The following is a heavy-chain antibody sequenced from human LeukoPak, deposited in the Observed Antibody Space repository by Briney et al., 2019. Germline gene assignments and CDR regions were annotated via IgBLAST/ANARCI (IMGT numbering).Heavy chain of an antibody. CDR1: GYXFTSYG. V-gene: IGHV1-18*01. J-gene: IGHJ6*02. CDR3: ARDRQQLVHYYGMDV. D-gene: IGHD6-13*01. CDR2: VSAYNGNT. Sequence: ASVKVSCKASGYXFTSYGISWVRQAPGQGREWMGGVSAYNGNTNYAQKLQGRVTMTIDTSTSTAYMELRSLRSDDTAVYYCARDRQQLVHYYGMDVWGQGTTVTVSS.